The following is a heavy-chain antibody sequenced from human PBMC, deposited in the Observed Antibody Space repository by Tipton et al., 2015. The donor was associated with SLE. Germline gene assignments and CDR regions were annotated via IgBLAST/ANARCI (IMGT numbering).Heavy chain of an antibody. CDR3: ARRRSEPGLFSKSGWFDP. J-gene: IGHJ5*02. Sequence: LRLSCAVYGGSITSSSYYWAWIRQSPGEGVEWIGDIYYLGSTNYNPSLESRVTISVDTSKNQFSLKLTSVTAADTAVYYCARRRSEPGLFSKSGWFDPWGQGTPVTVSP. CDR2: IYYLGST. V-gene: IGHV4-39*07. CDR1: GGSITSSSYY. D-gene: IGHD1-14*01.